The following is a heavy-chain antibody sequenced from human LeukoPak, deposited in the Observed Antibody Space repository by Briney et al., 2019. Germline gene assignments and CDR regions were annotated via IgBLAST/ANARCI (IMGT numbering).Heavy chain of an antibody. J-gene: IGHJ4*02. V-gene: IGHV5-51*01. CDR3: ARRGFGVLTFDY. Sequence: GESLKISCKGSGYSFTNYWVAWVRQMPGKGLEWMGIIYPGGSDTRYSPSFQGQVTISADTSVSTAYLQWSSLKASDTAMYYCARRGFGVLTFDYWGQGTLVTVSS. CDR1: GYSFTNYW. D-gene: IGHD3-3*01. CDR2: IYPGGSDT.